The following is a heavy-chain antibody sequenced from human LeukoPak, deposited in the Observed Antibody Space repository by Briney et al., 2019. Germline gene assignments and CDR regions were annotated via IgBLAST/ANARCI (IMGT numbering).Heavy chain of an antibody. Sequence: HPGGSLRLSCAASGFTFSSYAMHWVRQAPGKGLEWVAVISYDGSNKYYTDSVKGRFTISRDNSKNTPYLQMNSLRAEDTAVYYCARDRVHIVATIDFDYWGQGTLVTVSS. J-gene: IGHJ4*02. D-gene: IGHD5-12*01. CDR2: ISYDGSNK. CDR3: ARDRVHIVATIDFDY. CDR1: GFTFSSYA. V-gene: IGHV3-30-3*01.